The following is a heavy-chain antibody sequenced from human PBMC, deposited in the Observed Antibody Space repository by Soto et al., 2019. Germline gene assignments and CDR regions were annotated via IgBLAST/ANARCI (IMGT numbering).Heavy chain of an antibody. CDR1: GYTFTSYD. J-gene: IGHJ4*02. D-gene: IGHD4-17*01. CDR2: MNPNSGNT. V-gene: IGHV1-8*01. Sequence: QVQLVQSGAEVKKPGASVKVSCKASGYTFTSYDINWVRQATGQGLEWMGWMNPNSGNTGYAQKLQGRVTMTRKISISTAYMELRRLRSEDPAVYYCARTIYGDNVDYWGQGTLVTVSS. CDR3: ARTIYGDNVDY.